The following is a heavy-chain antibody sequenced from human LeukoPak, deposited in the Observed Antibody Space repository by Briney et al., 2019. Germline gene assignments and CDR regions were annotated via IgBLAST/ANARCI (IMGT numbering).Heavy chain of an antibody. Sequence: SQTLSLTCAIYGDSVSANSVAWNWIRLSPSRGLEWLGRTYYESKGENACAQSVKGRITISLDTSRNQFSLQLKSVTPVDTAVYYCTRGRNSAFDYWGQGILVTVSS. D-gene: IGHD1-14*01. CDR2: TYYESKGEN. V-gene: IGHV6-1*01. J-gene: IGHJ4*02. CDR1: GDSVSANSVA. CDR3: TRGRNSAFDY.